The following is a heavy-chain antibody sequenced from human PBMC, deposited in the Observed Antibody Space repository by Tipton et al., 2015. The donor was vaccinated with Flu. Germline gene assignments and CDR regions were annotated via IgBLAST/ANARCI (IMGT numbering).Heavy chain of an antibody. CDR2: INPSGGST. CDR1: GYSFSNYY. J-gene: IGHJ3*02. V-gene: IGHV1-46*01. Sequence: QLVQSGAEVKKPGASVKLTCKASGYSFSNYYIHWVRQAPGQGLEWMGSINPSGGSTGYAQQFQGRVTMTRDTSTTTVYMDPSSLKSDDTAVYYCARDGTTRGLGGGFDIWGQGTMVTVSS. CDR3: ARDGTTRGLGGGFDI. D-gene: IGHD1-7*01.